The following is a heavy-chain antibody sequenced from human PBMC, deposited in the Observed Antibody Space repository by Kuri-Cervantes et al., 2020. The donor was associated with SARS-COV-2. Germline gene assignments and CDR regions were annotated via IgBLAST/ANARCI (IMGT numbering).Heavy chain of an antibody. J-gene: IGHJ6*02. CDR2: INPSDGTT. CDR3: ARWDYGMDV. CDR1: GYTFTNYH. V-gene: IGHV1-46*01. Sequence: ASVKVSCKASGYTFTNYHMHWVRQAPGQGLEWIGIINPSDGTTMYAQIFQGRVSMTRDTSTNTVYMELSRLRSDDTAVYYCARWDYGMDVWGQGTTVTVAS.